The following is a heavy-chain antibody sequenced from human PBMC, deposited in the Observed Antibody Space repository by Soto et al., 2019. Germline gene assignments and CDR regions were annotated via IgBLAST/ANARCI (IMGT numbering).Heavy chain of an antibody. V-gene: IGHV1-3*05. CDR2: INVGNGNT. D-gene: IGHD3-10*01. CDR3: ARRGDGMDV. Sequence: QVQLVQSGAEEKKPGASVKVSFRASGYTLTRDAMHWVRQAPGQRLEWMGWINVGNGNTKYSQKFQGRVTITRDTSASTAYMELSSLRSEDTAVYYCARRGDGMDVWGQGTTVTVSS. CDR1: GYTLTRDA. J-gene: IGHJ6*02.